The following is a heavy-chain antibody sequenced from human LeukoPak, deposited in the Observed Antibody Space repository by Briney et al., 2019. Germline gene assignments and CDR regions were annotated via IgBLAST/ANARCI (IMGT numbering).Heavy chain of an antibody. CDR2: IKQDGSER. J-gene: IGHJ4*02. D-gene: IGHD4-17*01. CDR1: GFTFTRYW. V-gene: IGHV3-7*01. CDR3: ARDGDYIMPPFDY. Sequence: GGSLRLSCAASGFTFTRYWMSWVRQAPGKGLEWVANIKQDGSERHYVDSVKGRFAISRDNARNSVYLQMNSLSDDDTAVYYCARDGDYIMPPFDYWGQGILVTVSS.